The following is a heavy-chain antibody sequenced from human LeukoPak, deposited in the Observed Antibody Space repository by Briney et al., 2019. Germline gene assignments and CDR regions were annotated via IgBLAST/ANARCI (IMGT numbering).Heavy chain of an antibody. CDR2: ISGSGGST. CDR1: GFTFSSYA. J-gene: IGHJ5*02. Sequence: GGSLRRSCAASGFTFSSYAMSWVGQAPGKGLEWLSAISGSGGSTYYADSVKVRFTMSRDNCKNTLYLQMNSLRAEDTAVYYCARDQNRVVVEHPWFDPWGQGTLVTVSS. D-gene: IGHD2-15*01. CDR3: ARDQNRVVVEHPWFDP. V-gene: IGHV3-23*01.